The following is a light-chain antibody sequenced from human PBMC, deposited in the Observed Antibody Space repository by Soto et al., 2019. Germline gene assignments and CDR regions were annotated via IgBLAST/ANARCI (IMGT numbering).Light chain of an antibody. Sequence: QPVLTQPPSASGTPGQRVTISCSGSSSNIGSNTVNWYQQLPGTAPKLLIYSNIQRPSEVPDRFSGSKSGTSASLAISGRRSEDEADYYCAAWDDSLNGVVFGGGNKLTVL. CDR3: AAWDDSLNGVV. CDR1: SSNIGSNT. CDR2: SNI. J-gene: IGLJ2*01. V-gene: IGLV1-44*01.